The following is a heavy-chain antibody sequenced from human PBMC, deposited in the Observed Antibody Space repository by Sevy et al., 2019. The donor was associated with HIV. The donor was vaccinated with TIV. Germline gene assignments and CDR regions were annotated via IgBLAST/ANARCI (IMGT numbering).Heavy chain of an antibody. CDR1: GFTFSGSA. CDR3: TRHEDSSGWSNFLGFDP. V-gene: IGHV3-73*01. CDR2: IRSKANSYAT. J-gene: IGHJ5*02. Sequence: GGSLRLSCAASGFTFSGSAMHWVRQASGKGLEWVGRIRSKANSYATAYAASVKGRFTISRDDSKNTAYLQMNSPKTEDTAVYYCTRHEDSSGWSNFLGFDPWGQGTLVTVSS. D-gene: IGHD6-19*01.